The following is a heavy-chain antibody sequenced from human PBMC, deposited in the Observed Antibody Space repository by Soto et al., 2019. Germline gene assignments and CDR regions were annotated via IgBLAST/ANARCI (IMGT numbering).Heavy chain of an antibody. D-gene: IGHD6-13*01. CDR1: GGTFSSYA. J-gene: IGHJ6*02. V-gene: IGHV1-69*13. Sequence: SVKVSCKASGGTFSSYAISWVRQAPGQGLEWMGGIIPIFGTANYAQKFQGRVTITADESTSTAYMELSSLRSEDTAVYYFAREVPVGYRSSWYRGGYYYGMDFWGQGTTVTGSS. CDR2: IIPIFGTA. CDR3: AREVPVGYRSSWYRGGYYYGMDF.